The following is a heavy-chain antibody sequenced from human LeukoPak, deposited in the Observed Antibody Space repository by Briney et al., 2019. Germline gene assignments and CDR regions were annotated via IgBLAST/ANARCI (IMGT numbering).Heavy chain of an antibody. D-gene: IGHD3-10*01. CDR2: IWHDGNNK. V-gene: IGHV3-30*02. CDR1: GFTFSISG. J-gene: IGHJ5*02. Sequence: GGSLRLSCAASGFTFSISGMHWVRQAPGKGLEWVASIWHDGNNKYYADSVKGRFTISRDNSKNTMYLQMNSLRAEDTAVFYCAKDLHYYASGSYYAWGQGTLVTVSS. CDR3: AKDLHYYASGSYYA.